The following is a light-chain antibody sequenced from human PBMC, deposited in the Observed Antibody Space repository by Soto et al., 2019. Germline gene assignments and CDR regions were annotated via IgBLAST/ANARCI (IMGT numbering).Light chain of an antibody. CDR3: QQRSNWDT. V-gene: IGKV3-11*01. CDR1: QSVSSY. J-gene: IGKJ5*01. Sequence: SPGTLALSPGERTTLSCRASQSVSSYLSWYQQKPGQAPRLLIYDASNRATGIPARFSGSGSGTDFTLTISSLESEDFAVYYCQQRSNWDTFGQGTLLEVK. CDR2: DAS.